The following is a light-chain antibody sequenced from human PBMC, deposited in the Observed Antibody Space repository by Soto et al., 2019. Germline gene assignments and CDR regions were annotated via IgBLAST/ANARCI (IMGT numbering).Light chain of an antibody. CDR3: QQYYSWPPIT. J-gene: IGKJ5*01. CDR2: CAS. Sequence: EIVMTQSPGTLSVSPGEGATLFCRASQSVRTKLAGYQQRAGQAPRLLMYCASTRATGSPDRFSGSGSGTEFTLTITSIQSEDFAVYYCQQYYSWPPITFGQGTRLEIK. V-gene: IGKV3-15*01. CDR1: QSVRTK.